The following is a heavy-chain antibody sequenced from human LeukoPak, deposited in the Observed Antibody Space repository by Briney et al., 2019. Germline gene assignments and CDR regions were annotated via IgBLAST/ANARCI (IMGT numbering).Heavy chain of an antibody. CDR3: AREDYYDSGSKYY. CDR1: GYTFTGYY. Sequence: ASVKVSRKASGYTFTGYYMHWVRQAPGQGLEWVGLINPNSGGTNYQQKFQGRVTMTRETSISTADMELSSLRAEDTAVYYCAREDYYDSGSKYYWGQGRLVTVSS. CDR2: INPNSGGT. V-gene: IGHV1-2*02. D-gene: IGHD3-22*01. J-gene: IGHJ4*02.